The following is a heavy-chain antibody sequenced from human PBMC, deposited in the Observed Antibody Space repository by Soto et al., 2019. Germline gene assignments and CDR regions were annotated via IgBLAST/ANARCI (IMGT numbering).Heavy chain of an antibody. CDR3: ASWSGYYSGFDY. D-gene: IGHD3-3*01. CDR2: IYHSGST. J-gene: IGHJ4*02. V-gene: IGHV4-30-2*01. Sequence: SETLSLTCAVSGGSISSGGYSWSWIRQPPGKGLEWIGYIYHSGSTYYNPSLKSRVTISVDRSKNQFSLKLSSVTAADTAVYYCASWSGYYSGFDYWGQGTLVTVSS. CDR1: GGSISSGGYS.